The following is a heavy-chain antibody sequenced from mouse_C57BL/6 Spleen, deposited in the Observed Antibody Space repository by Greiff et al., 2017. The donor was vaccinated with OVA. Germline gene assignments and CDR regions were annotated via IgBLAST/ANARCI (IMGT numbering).Heavy chain of an antibody. V-gene: IGHV5-4*01. J-gene: IGHJ4*01. CDR3: AREGITTVVGAMDY. CDR1: GFTFSSYA. Sequence: EVKLMESGGGLVKPGGSLKLSCAASGFTFSSYAMSWVRQTPEKRLEWVATISDGGSYTYYPDNVKGRFTISRDNAKNNLYLQMSHLKSEDTAMYYCAREGITTVVGAMDYWGQGTSVTVSS. CDR2: ISDGGSYT. D-gene: IGHD1-1*01.